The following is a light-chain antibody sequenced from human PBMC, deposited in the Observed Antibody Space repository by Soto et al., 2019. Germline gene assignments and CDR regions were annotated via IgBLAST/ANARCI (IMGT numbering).Light chain of an antibody. CDR2: DAS. V-gene: IGKV3-11*01. Sequence: EIVLTQSPATLSLSPRERATLSCRASQSVSSYLAWYQQKPGQAPRLLIYDASNSATGIPARFSGSGSGTDFTLTISSLEPEDFAVYYCQQRSNWPPLTFGGGTKVEIK. CDR1: QSVSSY. J-gene: IGKJ4*01. CDR3: QQRSNWPPLT.